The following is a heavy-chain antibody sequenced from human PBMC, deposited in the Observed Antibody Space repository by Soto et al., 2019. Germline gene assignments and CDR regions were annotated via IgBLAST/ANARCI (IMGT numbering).Heavy chain of an antibody. J-gene: IGHJ4*02. Sequence: GGSLRLSCVTSGFTFTKYSMNWVRQAPGKGLEWVSYISYSGETKYYADSLKGRYAISRDDAKNSVYLQMNSLRDEDTAFYYCVRGVVEVVGYTAEKFDNWGQGTLVTVSS. CDR1: GFTFTKYS. D-gene: IGHD2-15*01. V-gene: IGHV3-48*02. CDR3: VRGVVEVVGYTAEKFDN. CDR2: ISYSGETK.